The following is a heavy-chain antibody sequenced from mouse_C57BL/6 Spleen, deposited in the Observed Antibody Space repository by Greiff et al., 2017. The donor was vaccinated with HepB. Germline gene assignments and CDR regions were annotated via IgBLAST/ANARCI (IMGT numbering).Heavy chain of an antibody. V-gene: IGHV14-4*01. Sequence: VQLQQSGAELVRPGASVKLSCTASGFNIKDDYMHWVKQRPEQGLEWIGWIDPENGDTEYASKFQGKATITADTSSNTAYLQLSSLTSEDTAVYYCTTPTGGVYWYFDVWGTGTTVTVSS. J-gene: IGHJ1*03. CDR1: GFNIKDDY. D-gene: IGHD1-1*01. CDR3: TTPTGGVYWYFDV. CDR2: IDPENGDT.